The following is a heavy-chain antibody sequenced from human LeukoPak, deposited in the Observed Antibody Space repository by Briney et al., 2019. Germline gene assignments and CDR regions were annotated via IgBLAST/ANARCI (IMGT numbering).Heavy chain of an antibody. D-gene: IGHD5-18*01. J-gene: IGHJ4*02. Sequence: TGGSLRLSCAASGFTFSDYWMHWVRQAPGKGLVWVSRISSDGSRVTYADSVKGRFTISRDNAKNSLYLQMNSLRAEDTAVYYCARVGIREYSYGYWSYWGQGTLVTVSS. CDR2: ISSDGSRV. CDR1: GFTFSDYW. CDR3: ARVGIREYSYGYWSY. V-gene: IGHV3-74*01.